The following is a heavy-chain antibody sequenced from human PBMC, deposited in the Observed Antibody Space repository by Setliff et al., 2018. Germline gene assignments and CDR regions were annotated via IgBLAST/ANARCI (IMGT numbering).Heavy chain of an antibody. V-gene: IGHV3-74*01. CDR1: GFTFSSYW. D-gene: IGHD3-10*01. CDR3: ARDPFGNPVFDP. Sequence: GGSLRLSCAASGFTFSSYWMHWVRQTPGKGLVWVSRMRSDGSTTDYADSVRGRFTISRDNAKNTLFLQMNGLRAEDTAVYYCARDPFGNPVFDPWGQGTLVTVSS. J-gene: IGHJ5*02. CDR2: MRSDGSTT.